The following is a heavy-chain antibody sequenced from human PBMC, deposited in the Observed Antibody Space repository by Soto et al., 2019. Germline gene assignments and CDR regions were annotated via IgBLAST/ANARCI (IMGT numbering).Heavy chain of an antibody. D-gene: IGHD3-10*01. J-gene: IGHJ5*02. CDR3: ARERNSGWFDP. CDR1: GFTFISYW. CDR2: IKQDGSEK. Sequence: WGSLRLSCAASGFTFISYWMSLVRHSPLKWREWVANIKQDGSEKYYVDSVKGRFTISRDNAKNSLYLQMNSLRAEDTAVYYCARERNSGWFDPWGQGTLVTVSS. V-gene: IGHV3-7*01.